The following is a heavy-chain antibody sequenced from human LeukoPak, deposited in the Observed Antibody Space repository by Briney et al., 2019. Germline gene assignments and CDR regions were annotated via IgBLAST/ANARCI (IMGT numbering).Heavy chain of an antibody. J-gene: IGHJ4*02. D-gene: IGHD3-22*01. V-gene: IGHV1-69*01. Sequence: GASVKVSCKASGGTFSSYAISWVRQAPGQGLEWMRGIIPIFGTANYAQKFQGKVTITADESTSTAYMELSSLRSEDTAVYYCARGWDYDSGGRPTAYVYWGQGTLVSVSS. CDR2: IIPIFGTA. CDR1: GGTFSSYA. CDR3: ARGWDYDSGGRPTAYVY.